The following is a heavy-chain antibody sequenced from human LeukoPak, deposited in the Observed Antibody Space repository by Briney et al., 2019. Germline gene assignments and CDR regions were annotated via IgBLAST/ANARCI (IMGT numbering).Heavy chain of an antibody. CDR3: AGGVSY. V-gene: IGHV3-7*04. CDR2: IKHDGSVK. Sequence: GGSLRLSCTASGFSFSTFWMNWVRQAPGKGLEWVANIKHDGSVKYYVDSVKGRFTISRDNDMQSLYLQMNSLRAEDTAVYYCAGGVSYWGRGTLVTVSS. J-gene: IGHJ4*02. CDR1: GFSFSTFW.